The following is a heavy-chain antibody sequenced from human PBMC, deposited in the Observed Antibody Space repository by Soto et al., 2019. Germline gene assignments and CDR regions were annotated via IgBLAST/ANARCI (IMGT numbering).Heavy chain of an antibody. CDR2: IIPMFGTT. D-gene: IGHD3-22*01. J-gene: IGHJ6*02. Sequence: GASVKVSCKASGGTFSTYGINWVRQAPGQGLEWMGGIIPMFGTTNYAQKFQGRVTITADESTSTAYMELSSLRSEDTAVYYCASEDYYDSSGYYRPHYGMDVWGQGTTVTVSS. CDR1: GGTFSTYG. V-gene: IGHV1-69*13. CDR3: ASEDYYDSSGYYRPHYGMDV.